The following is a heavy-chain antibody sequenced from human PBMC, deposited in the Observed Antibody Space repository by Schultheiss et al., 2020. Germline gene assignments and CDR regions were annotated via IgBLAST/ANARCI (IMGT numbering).Heavy chain of an antibody. D-gene: IGHD6-19*01. V-gene: IGHV3-53*01. CDR3: TTEGGAVAGMAFDI. J-gene: IGHJ3*02. CDR2: IYSGGST. CDR1: GLTVSSNY. Sequence: GGSLRLSCAASGLTVSSNYMSWVRQAPGKGLEWVSVIYSGGSTYYADSVKGRFTISRDDSKNTLYLQMNSLKTEDTAVYYCTTEGGAVAGMAFDIWGQGTMVTVSS.